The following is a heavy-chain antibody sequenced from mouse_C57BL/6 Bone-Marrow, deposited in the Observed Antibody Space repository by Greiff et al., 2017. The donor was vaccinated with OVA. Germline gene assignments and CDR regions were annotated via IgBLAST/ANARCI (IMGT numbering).Heavy chain of an antibody. CDR3: TRPYLFAY. Sequence: EVQLMESGTVLARPGASVKMSCKTSGYTFTSYWMHWVKQRPGQGLEWIGAIYPGNSDTSYNQTFKGKAKLTAATSASTAYLELSSLTNEDSADYYCTRPYLFAYWGQGTLVTVSA. CDR2: IYPGNSDT. J-gene: IGHJ3*01. D-gene: IGHD5-5*01. V-gene: IGHV1-5*01. CDR1: GYTFTSYW.